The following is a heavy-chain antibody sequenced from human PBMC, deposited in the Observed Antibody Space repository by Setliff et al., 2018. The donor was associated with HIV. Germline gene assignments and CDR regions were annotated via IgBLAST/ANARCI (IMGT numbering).Heavy chain of an antibody. CDR3: ATGRHYYDSSDYPANPFDV. Sequence: SVKVPCKASGGTFINSAFTWVRQAPGQELEWMGSIIPIFNTGNYAQKFQNRVTITADESTSTAYMELSSLRSEDTAVYFCATGRHYYDSSDYPANPFDVWGQGTMVTVSS. CDR1: GGTFINSA. CDR2: IIPIFNTG. D-gene: IGHD3-22*01. J-gene: IGHJ3*01. V-gene: IGHV1-69*13.